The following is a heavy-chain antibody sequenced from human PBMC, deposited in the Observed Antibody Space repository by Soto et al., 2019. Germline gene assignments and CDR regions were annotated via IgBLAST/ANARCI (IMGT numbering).Heavy chain of an antibody. V-gene: IGHV1-18*04. D-gene: IGHD3-3*01. CDR1: GYTFTSYG. Sequence: ASVKVSCKASGYTFTSYGISWVRQAPGQGLEWMGWISAYNGNTNYAQKLRGRVTMTTDTSTSTAYMELRSLRSDDTAVYYCARLFNYDFWSGYYADYYYYYGMDVWGQGTTVTVSS. J-gene: IGHJ6*02. CDR2: ISAYNGNT. CDR3: ARLFNYDFWSGYYADYYYYYGMDV.